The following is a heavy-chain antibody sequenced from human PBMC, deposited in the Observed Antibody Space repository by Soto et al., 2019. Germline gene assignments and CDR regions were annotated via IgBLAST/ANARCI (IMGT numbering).Heavy chain of an antibody. J-gene: IGHJ3*02. CDR3: ARDQAYYTFDT. D-gene: IGHD1-26*01. CDR2: IDYSGIT. Sequence: SETLSLTCTVSGGSFSSFYWSWIRQPPGKGLEWIGYIDYSGITYYNPSLKSRVTISLDTSKEQFSLKLSSVTAADTAVYYCARDQAYYTFDTWGQGTMVTVSS. CDR1: GGSFSSFY. V-gene: IGHV4-59*01.